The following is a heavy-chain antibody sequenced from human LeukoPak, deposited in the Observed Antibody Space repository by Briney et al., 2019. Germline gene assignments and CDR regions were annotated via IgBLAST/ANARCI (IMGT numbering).Heavy chain of an antibody. D-gene: IGHD3-22*01. J-gene: IGHJ4*02. Sequence: GSLRLSCTDSGFTFRNYWMTWVRQAPGKGLEWVANIKQDGSEKYYVDSEKGRFTISRDNAKNSLYLQMNSLRAEDTAVYYCARGFDSRFFNDWGQGTLVTVSS. CDR1: GFTFRNYW. V-gene: IGHV3-7*01. CDR2: IKQDGSEK. CDR3: ARGFDSRFFND.